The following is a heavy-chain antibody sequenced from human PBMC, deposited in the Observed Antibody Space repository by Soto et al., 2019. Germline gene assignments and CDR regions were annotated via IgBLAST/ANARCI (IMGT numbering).Heavy chain of an antibody. D-gene: IGHD4-4*01. J-gene: IGHJ6*02. CDR1: GGSISSYY. CDR3: ARRSPGTVSYYYSGMDV. CDR2: IYYSGST. V-gene: IGHV4-59*01. Sequence: PSETLSLTCTVSGGSISSYYWSWIRQPPGKGLEWIGYIYYSGSTNYNPSLKSRVTISVDTSKNQFSLKLSSVTAADTAVYYCARRSPGTVSYYYSGMDVWGQGTTVTVSS.